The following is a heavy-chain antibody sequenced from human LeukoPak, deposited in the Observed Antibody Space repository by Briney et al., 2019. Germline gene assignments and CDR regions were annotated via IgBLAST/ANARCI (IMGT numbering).Heavy chain of an antibody. CDR3: ARGLPYYDV. V-gene: IGHV3-23*01. D-gene: IGHD3-10*02. CDR1: GFTFSSYA. Sequence: GGSLRLSCAASGFTFSSYAMSWVRQAPGKELEWVSAISGSGGSAYYADCVKGRFTISRDNSNNTLYLQMNSLRAEDTAVYYCARGLPYYDVWGQGTLVTVSS. CDR2: ISGSGGSA. J-gene: IGHJ4*02.